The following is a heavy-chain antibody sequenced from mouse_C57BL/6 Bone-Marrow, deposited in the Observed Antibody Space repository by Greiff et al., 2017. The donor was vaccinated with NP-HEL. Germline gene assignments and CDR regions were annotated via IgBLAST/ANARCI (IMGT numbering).Heavy chain of an antibody. CDR2: INPGSGGT. Sequence: VQLQQSGAELVRPGTSVKVSCKASGYAFTNYLIEWVKQRPGQGLEWIGVINPGSGGTNYNEKFKGKATLTADKSSSTAYMQLSSLTSEDSAVYFGARPDYGSSYWYFDVWGTGTTVTVSS. V-gene: IGHV1-54*01. CDR1: GYAFTNYL. J-gene: IGHJ1*03. D-gene: IGHD1-1*01. CDR3: ARPDYGSSYWYFDV.